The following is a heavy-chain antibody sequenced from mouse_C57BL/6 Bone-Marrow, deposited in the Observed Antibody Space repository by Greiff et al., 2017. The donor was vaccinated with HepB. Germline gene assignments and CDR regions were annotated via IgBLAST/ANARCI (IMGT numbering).Heavy chain of an antibody. J-gene: IGHJ1*03. CDR2: IRLKSDNYAT. D-gene: IGHD1-1*01. CDR1: GFTFSNYW. Sequence: EVQGVESGGGLVQPGGSMKLSCVASGFTFSNYWMNWVRQSPEKGLEWVAQIRLKSDNYATHYAESVKGRFTISRDDSKSSVYLQMNNLRAEDTGIYYCTASYGSSLNWYFDVWGTGTTVTVSS. CDR3: TASYGSSLNWYFDV. V-gene: IGHV6-3*01.